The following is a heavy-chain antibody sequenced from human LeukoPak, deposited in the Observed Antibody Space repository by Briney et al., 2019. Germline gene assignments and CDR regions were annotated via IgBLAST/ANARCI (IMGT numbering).Heavy chain of an antibody. CDR3: ARRDETYYYDSSGYYSATAGAFDI. D-gene: IGHD3-22*01. Sequence: AETLSLTCTVSGGSISSYYWSWLRQPPGKRLEWIGYIYYSGSTNYNPSLKSRVTISVDTSKNQFSLKLSSVTAADTAVYYCARRDETYYYDSSGYYSATAGAFDIWGQGTMVTVSS. J-gene: IGHJ3*02. CDR2: IYYSGST. V-gene: IGHV4-59*08. CDR1: GGSISSYY.